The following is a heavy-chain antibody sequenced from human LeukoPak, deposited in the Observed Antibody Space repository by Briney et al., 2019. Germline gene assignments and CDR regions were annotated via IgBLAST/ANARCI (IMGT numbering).Heavy chain of an antibody. J-gene: IGHJ5*02. CDR2: INPNSGGT. D-gene: IGHD3-9*01. V-gene: IGHV1-2*02. CDR1: GYTFTGYY. Sequence: GASVKVSCKASGYTFTGYYMHWVRQAPGQGLEWMGWINPNSGGTNYAQKFQGRVTMTRDTSISTAYMELSRLRSDDTAVYYCARGGGYDIFGVRFDPWGQGTLVTVSS. CDR3: ARGGGYDIFGVRFDP.